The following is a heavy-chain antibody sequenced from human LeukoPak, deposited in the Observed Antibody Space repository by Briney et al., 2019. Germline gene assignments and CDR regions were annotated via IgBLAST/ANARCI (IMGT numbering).Heavy chain of an antibody. CDR1: GFTFTSSA. CDR2: IVVGSGNT. Sequence: SVKVSCKASGFTFTSSAMQWVRQARGQRLEWIGWIVVGSGNTNYAQKFQERVTITRDMSISTAYMELSSLRSEDTAVYYCAVTPRPSGERITIFGVDPYYYYGMDVWGQGTTVTVSS. V-gene: IGHV1-58*02. J-gene: IGHJ6*02. CDR3: AVTPRPSGERITIFGVDPYYYYGMDV. D-gene: IGHD3-3*01.